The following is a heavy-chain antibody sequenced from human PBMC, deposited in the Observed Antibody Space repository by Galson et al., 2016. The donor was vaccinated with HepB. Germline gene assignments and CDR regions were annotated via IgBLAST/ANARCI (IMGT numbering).Heavy chain of an antibody. D-gene: IGHD3-10*01. V-gene: IGHV2-70*01. J-gene: IGHJ4*02. Sequence: PALVKPTQTLTLTCAFSGFSLKTTGTCVGWIRQPPGKALEWLALIDWEEETYYTASLKTRLTISRDTSENQVVLIMTKMDPVDTATYYWARIGYYGSGRPFDHWGQGTLVTVSS. CDR1: GFSLKTTGTC. CDR3: ARIGYYGSGRPFDH. CDR2: IDWEEET.